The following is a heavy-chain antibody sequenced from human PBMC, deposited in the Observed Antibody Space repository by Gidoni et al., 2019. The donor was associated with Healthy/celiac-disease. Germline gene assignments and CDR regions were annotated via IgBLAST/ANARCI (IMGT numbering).Heavy chain of an antibody. CDR2: IYYSGST. V-gene: IGHV4-59*01. J-gene: IGHJ3*02. CDR1: GGSISSYY. Sequence: QVQLQESGPGLVKPSETLSLTCTVSGGSISSYYWSWIRQPPGKGLAWIGYIYYSGSTNYNPSLKSRVTISVDTSKNQFSLKLSSVTAADTAVYYCARRGSSSWGAFDIWGQGTMVTVSS. D-gene: IGHD6-13*01. CDR3: ARRGSSSWGAFDI.